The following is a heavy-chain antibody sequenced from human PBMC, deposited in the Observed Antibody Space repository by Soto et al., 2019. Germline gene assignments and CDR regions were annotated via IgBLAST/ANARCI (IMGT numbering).Heavy chain of an antibody. V-gene: IGHV4-39*01. CDR3: ERHAYYYGMDV. CDR2: IYYSGST. CDR1: GGSISSSSYY. Sequence: SETLSLTCTVSGGSISSSSYYWGWIRQPPGKGLEWIGSIYYSGSTYYNPSLKSRVTISVDTPKNQFSLKLSSVTAADTAVYYCERHAYYYGMDVWGQGTTVTVSS. J-gene: IGHJ6*02.